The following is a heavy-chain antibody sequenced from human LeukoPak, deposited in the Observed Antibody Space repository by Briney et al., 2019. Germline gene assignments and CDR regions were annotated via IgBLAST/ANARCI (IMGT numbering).Heavy chain of an antibody. CDR3: ARRTTGDDY. D-gene: IGHD4-17*01. CDR2: ISSSGLTM. J-gene: IGHJ4*02. CDR1: GFTFSSYS. V-gene: IGHV3-48*04. Sequence: GGSLRLSCAASGFTFSSYSMNWVRQAPGRGLEWVSYISSSGLTMYYADSVKGRFIISRDNAKNSLYLQMNSLRAEDTAVYYCARRTTGDDYWGQGILVTVSS.